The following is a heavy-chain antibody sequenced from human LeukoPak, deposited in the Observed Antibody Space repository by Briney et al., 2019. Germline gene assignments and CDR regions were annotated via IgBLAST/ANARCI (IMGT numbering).Heavy chain of an antibody. D-gene: IGHD3-10*01. V-gene: IGHV3-23*01. CDR3: AKDQYYYGSGSYSDY. CDR1: GFTFSSYA. J-gene: IGHJ4*02. Sequence: GGSLRLSCAASGFTFSSYAMSWVRQAPGKGLEWISAISGSGGSTYYADSVKGRFTISRDNSKNTLYLQMNSLRAEDTAVYYCAKDQYYYGSGSYSDYWGQGTLVTVSS. CDR2: ISGSGGST.